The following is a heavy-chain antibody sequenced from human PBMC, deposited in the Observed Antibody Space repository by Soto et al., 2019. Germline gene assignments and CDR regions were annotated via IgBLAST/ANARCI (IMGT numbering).Heavy chain of an antibody. Sequence: QLQLQESGPGLVKPSETLSLTCTVSGGSISGSSYYWGWIRQPPGKGLEWIGTVFHTGDTYYNPSRKSRVTVSVDASKNEFSLKVNSVTVADTAVYYCARHLATGYRGTGPSDYWGQGTLVIVSA. D-gene: IGHD5-12*01. J-gene: IGHJ4*02. V-gene: IGHV4-39*01. CDR2: VFHTGDT. CDR3: ARHLATGYRGTGPSDY. CDR1: GGSISGSSYY.